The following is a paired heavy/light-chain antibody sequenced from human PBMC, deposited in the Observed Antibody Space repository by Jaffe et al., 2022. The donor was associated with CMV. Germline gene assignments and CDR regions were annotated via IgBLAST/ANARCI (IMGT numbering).Heavy chain of an antibody. V-gene: IGHV5-51*01. Sequence: EVQLVQSGAEVKRPGESLRISCQASGYNFTNFWIGWVRQMPGQGLEWMAIIYPGDSDTRYTPSFQHQISVSVDKSIRTVSLQWWSLKTSDTAMYYCAILGAGAFDVWGRGTLVTVSS. J-gene: IGHJ3*01. CDR1: GYNFTNFW. CDR3: AILGAGAFDV. D-gene: IGHD1-26*01. CDR2: IYPGDSDT.
Light chain of an antibody. CDR1: QSLSRW. V-gene: IGKV1-5*03. Sequence: DIQLTQSPSSLSASVGDRVTITCRASQSLSRWLAWYQQKSGEAPNLLIYKGVILESGVPSRFSGSVSGTEFTLTISSLQPDDFATYYCQYYKEFLGTFGQGTKLDI. CDR3: QYYKEFLGT. CDR2: KGV. J-gene: IGKJ2*02.